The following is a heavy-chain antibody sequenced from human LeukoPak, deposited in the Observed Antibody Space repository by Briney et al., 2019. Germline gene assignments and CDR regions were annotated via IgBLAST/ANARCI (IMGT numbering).Heavy chain of an antibody. V-gene: IGHV4-4*07. CDR3: AREGRLPYFDY. Sequence: SETLSFTCTVSGGSISSYYWSWMRHPPGQGLVGIGRIYTSGSTNDNPSLKSRVTMSVDTSKNQFSLKLSSVTAADTAVYYCAREGRLPYFDYWGQGTLVTVSS. CDR2: IYTSGST. CDR1: GGSISSYY. J-gene: IGHJ4*02. D-gene: IGHD5/OR15-5a*01.